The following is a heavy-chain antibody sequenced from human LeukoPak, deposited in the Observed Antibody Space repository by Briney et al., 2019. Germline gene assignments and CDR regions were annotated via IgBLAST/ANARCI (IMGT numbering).Heavy chain of an antibody. CDR3: ARDTSGYYGRYEH. CDR2: ISYTGTT. CDR1: GASISNKF. V-gene: IGHV4-59*01. D-gene: IGHD3-3*01. Sequence: SETLSLTCDVSGASISNKFWSWIRHPPGKGLEWIGYISYTGTTNCNPSLQSRVTISVDTSKNQLSLKVTSMTAADTAVYYCARDTSGYYGRYEHWGQGTLVTVSS. J-gene: IGHJ4*02.